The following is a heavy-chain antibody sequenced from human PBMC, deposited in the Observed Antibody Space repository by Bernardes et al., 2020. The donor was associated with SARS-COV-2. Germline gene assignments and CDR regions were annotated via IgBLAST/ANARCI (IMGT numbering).Heavy chain of an antibody. J-gene: IGHJ6*02. CDR2: INHDGNEI. CDR1: GYMFSKDW. CDR3: ARYLSHYGLDV. V-gene: IGHV3-7*03. Sequence: GGSLRLSCAGSGYMFSKDWMSWVRQVPGKGLGWVANINHDGNEIYYVDSVKGRFTISRDNAKNTLYLQMDSLRAEDTAVYYCARYLSHYGLDVWGQGTTVTVSS.